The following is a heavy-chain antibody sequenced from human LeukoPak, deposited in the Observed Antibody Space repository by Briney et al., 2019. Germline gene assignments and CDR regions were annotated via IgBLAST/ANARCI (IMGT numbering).Heavy chain of an antibody. CDR3: AKDHVGTWSALDY. V-gene: IGHV3-30*02. CDR1: GFTFSSYG. CDR2: IRYDGSDK. Sequence: GGSLRLSCAASGFTFSSYGIHWVRQAPGKGLEWVAFIRYDGSDKYYADSVKGRFILSRDNSRNTLSLEMNSLRAEDTAVYYCAKDHVGTWSALDYWGQGTLVTVSS. J-gene: IGHJ4*02. D-gene: IGHD6-13*01.